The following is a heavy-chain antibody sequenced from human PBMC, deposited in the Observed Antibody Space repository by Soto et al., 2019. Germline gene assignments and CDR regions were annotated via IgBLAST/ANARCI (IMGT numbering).Heavy chain of an antibody. D-gene: IGHD1-1*01. CDR2: VHISGHS. CDR1: GGSVRAPDW. Sequence: QVHLQESGPGLVAPSGTLSLTCTLSGGSVRAPDWWNWVRQSPDKGLEWIAEVHISGHSNYNPSLRSRGNVAIDSSKNQFYLNLNSVTAADTAIYYRARVRQGLSSNNRYLGPLGQGNQVTISS. J-gene: IGHJ5*02. V-gene: IGHV4-4*02. CDR3: ARVRQGLSSNNRYLGP.